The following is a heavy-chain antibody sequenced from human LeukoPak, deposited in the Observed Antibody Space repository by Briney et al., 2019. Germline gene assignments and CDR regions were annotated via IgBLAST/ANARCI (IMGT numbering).Heavy chain of an antibody. J-gene: IGHJ6*03. CDR2: IYPGDSDT. CDR3: ARYATYGSGSYYSDYYYYYMDV. Sequence: GASLQISCKGSGYSFTSYWIGWVRQMPGKGLEWMGIIYPGDSDTRYSPSFQGQVTISADKSISTAYLQWSSLKASDTAMYYCARYATYGSGSYYSDYYYYYMDVWGKGTTVTVSS. V-gene: IGHV5-51*01. D-gene: IGHD3-10*01. CDR1: GYSFTSYW.